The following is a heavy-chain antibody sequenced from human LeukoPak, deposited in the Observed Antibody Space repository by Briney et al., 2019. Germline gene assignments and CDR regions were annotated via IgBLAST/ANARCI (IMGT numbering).Heavy chain of an antibody. V-gene: IGHV3-21*01. J-gene: IGHJ5*02. CDR3: ARDSKIYCSGGSCYLGNWFDP. Sequence: PGGSLRLSCAASGFTFSSYSMNWVRQAPGKGLEWVSSISSSSSYIYYADSVKGRLTISRGNAKNSLYLQMNSLRAEDTAVYYCARDSKIYCSGGSCYLGNWFDPWGQGTLVTVSS. CDR2: ISSSSSYI. CDR1: GFTFSSYS. D-gene: IGHD2-15*01.